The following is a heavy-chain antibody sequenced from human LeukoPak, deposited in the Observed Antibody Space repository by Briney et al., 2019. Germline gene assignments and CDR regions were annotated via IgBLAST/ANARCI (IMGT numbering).Heavy chain of an antibody. J-gene: IGHJ4*02. CDR2: ISSSSSYI. V-gene: IGHV3-21*01. D-gene: IGHD3-10*01. CDR3: ARDAVNYYGSGSQRADY. CDR1: GFTFSSYS. Sequence: RGSLRLSCAASGFTFSSYSMNWVRQAPGKGLEWVSSISSSSSYIYYADSVKGRFTISRDNAKNSLYLQMNSLRAEDTAVYYCARDAVNYYGSGSQRADYWGQGTLVTVSS.